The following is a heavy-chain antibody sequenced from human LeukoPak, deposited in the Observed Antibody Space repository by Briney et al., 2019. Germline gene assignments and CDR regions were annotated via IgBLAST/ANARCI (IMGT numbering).Heavy chain of an antibody. V-gene: IGHV4-4*07. CDR1: GGSISSYY. Sequence: SETLSLTCTISGGSISSYYWSWIRQPAGKGLEWIGRIHTSGSTNYNPSLKSRVTMSIDTSKNQFSLKLSSVTAADTAVYYCARDPRYYYDTSGYYYDAFDIWGQGTMVTVSS. D-gene: IGHD3-22*01. J-gene: IGHJ3*02. CDR2: IHTSGST. CDR3: ARDPRYYYDTSGYYYDAFDI.